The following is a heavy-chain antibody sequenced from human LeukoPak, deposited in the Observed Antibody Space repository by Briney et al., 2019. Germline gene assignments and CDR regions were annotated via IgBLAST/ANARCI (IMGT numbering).Heavy chain of an antibody. CDR3: AIDRSGWPIDY. CDR2: ISSSGSST. V-gene: IGHV3-23*01. CDR1: GITFSTYA. D-gene: IGHD6-19*01. Sequence: GGSLRLSCVASGITFSTYAMSWVRQAPGKGLEWVSVISSSGSSTYYADSVKGRFTISRDNLKNTLYLQMNSLRAEDTAVYYCAIDRSGWPIDYWGQGTLVTVSS. J-gene: IGHJ4*02.